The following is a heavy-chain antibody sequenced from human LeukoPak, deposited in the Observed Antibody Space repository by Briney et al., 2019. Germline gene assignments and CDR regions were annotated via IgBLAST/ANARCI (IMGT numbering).Heavy chain of an antibody. Sequence: GASVKVSCKASGYTFTSYGISWVRQAPGQGLEWMGGIIPIFGTANYAQKFQGRVTITADESTSTAYMELSSLRSEDTAVYYCASHTGDSFRRYYYYGMDVWGKGTTVTVSS. V-gene: IGHV1-69*13. CDR2: IIPIFGTA. CDR3: ASHTGDSFRRYYYYGMDV. J-gene: IGHJ6*04. CDR1: GYTFTSYG. D-gene: IGHD7-27*01.